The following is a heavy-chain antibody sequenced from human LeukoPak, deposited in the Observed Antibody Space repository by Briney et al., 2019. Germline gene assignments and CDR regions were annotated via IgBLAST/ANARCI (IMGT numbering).Heavy chain of an antibody. J-gene: IGHJ3*02. CDR1: GFTFSNAW. Sequence: GGSLRLSCAASGFTFSNAWMSWVRQAPGKGLEWVGLIKNKLDGGTTDYVAPVKGRFTISRDDSRNTLYLQMNSLKSEDTAMYYCASYNDRDAFNIWGQGTMATVSS. CDR3: ASYNDRDAFNI. V-gene: IGHV3-15*01. CDR2: IKNKLDGGTT. D-gene: IGHD1-14*01.